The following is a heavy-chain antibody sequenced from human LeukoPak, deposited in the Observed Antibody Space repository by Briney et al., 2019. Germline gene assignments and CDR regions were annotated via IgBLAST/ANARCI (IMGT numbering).Heavy chain of an antibody. V-gene: IGHV4-61*08. Sequence: PSETLSLTCTVSGGSISSGGYYWSWIRQHPGKGLEWIGYIFYSRSTNYNPSLKSRVTISVDTSKNQFSLKLSSVTAADTAVYYCARGEWDLLFDYWGQGTLVTVSS. D-gene: IGHD1-26*01. J-gene: IGHJ4*02. CDR2: IFYSRST. CDR3: ARGEWDLLFDY. CDR1: GGSISSGGYY.